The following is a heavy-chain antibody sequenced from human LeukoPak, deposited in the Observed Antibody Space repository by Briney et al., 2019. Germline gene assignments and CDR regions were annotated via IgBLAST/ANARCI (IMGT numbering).Heavy chain of an antibody. CDR2: IRYDGSNK. V-gene: IGHV3-30*02. Sequence: GGSLRLSCAASGFTFSSYGMHCVRQAPGKGLEWVAFIRYDGSNKYYADSVKGRFTISRDNSKNTLYLQMNSLRAEDTAVYYCAKDLSGSSWYGYFDYWGQGTLVTVSS. CDR3: AKDLSGSSWYGYFDY. CDR1: GFTFSSYG. J-gene: IGHJ4*02. D-gene: IGHD6-13*01.